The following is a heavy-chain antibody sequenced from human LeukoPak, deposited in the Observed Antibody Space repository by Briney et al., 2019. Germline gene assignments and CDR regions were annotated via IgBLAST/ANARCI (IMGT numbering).Heavy chain of an antibody. CDR2: IYPGDSDT. CDR3: ARNYYDSSGYYRLTDY. J-gene: IGHJ4*02. V-gene: IGHV5-51*01. D-gene: IGHD3-22*01. Sequence: GESLKISCKGSGYSFTSYWIGWVRQMPGKGLEWMGIIYPGDSDTRYSPSFQGQVTISADKSISTAYLQWSSLKASDTAMYYCARNYYDSSGYYRLTDYWGQGTLVTVSS. CDR1: GYSFTSYW.